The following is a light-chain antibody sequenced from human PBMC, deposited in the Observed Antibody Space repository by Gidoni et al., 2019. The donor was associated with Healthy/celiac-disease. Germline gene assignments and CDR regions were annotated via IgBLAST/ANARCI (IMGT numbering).Light chain of an antibody. CDR1: QSVSSN. Sequence: EIVMTPSPATLSVSPGERATLSCRASQSVSSNLAWYQQKPGQAPRLLIYGASTRATGIPARFSGSGSGTEFTLTISSLQSEDFAVYYCQQYSNWPPYTFGPGTKVEIK. V-gene: IGKV3-15*01. CDR2: GAS. CDR3: QQYSNWPPYT. J-gene: IGKJ3*01.